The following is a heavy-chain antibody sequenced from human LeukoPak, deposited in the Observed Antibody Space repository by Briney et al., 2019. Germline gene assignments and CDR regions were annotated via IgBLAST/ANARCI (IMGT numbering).Heavy chain of an antibody. Sequence: HRASVKVSCKASGYTFTGYYMHWVRQAPGQGLEWMGWINPNSGGTNYAQKFQGRVTMTRDTSISTAYMELSRLRSDDTAVYYCAREVSITIFGVVKGGSFDYWGQGTLVTVSS. D-gene: IGHD3-3*01. CDR1: GYTFTGYY. J-gene: IGHJ4*02. CDR2: INPNSGGT. CDR3: AREVSITIFGVVKGGSFDY. V-gene: IGHV1-2*02.